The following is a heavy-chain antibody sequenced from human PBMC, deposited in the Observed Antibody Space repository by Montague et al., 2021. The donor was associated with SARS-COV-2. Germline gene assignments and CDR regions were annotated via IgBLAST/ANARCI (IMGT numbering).Heavy chain of an antibody. J-gene: IGHJ4*02. Sequence: SETLSLTCALYGGSFRGFQWSWIRQSPGKGLEWMGEINQSGSTNYNVSLKSRLTMSLDTSKNHVSLKLSSVTAADTAVYYCATSSSRSYYVGLDYWGQGTLVTVTS. D-gene: IGHD3-10*01. V-gene: IGHV4-34*01. CDR2: INQSGST. CDR1: GGSFRGFQ. CDR3: ATSSSRSYYVGLDY.